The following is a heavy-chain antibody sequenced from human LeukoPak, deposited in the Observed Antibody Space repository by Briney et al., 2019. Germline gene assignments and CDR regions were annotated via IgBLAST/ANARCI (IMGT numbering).Heavy chain of an antibody. CDR3: ARGRRVRFGELYSTGYYFDY. J-gene: IGHJ4*02. D-gene: IGHD3-10*01. CDR2: ISSSGSTI. V-gene: IGHV3-11*04. Sequence: GGSLRLSCAASGFTFSDYYMSWIRQAPGEGLEWVSYISSSGSTIYYADSVKGRFTISRDNAKNSLYLQMNSLRAEDTAVYYCARGRRVRFGELYSTGYYFDYWGQGTLVTVSS. CDR1: GFTFSDYY.